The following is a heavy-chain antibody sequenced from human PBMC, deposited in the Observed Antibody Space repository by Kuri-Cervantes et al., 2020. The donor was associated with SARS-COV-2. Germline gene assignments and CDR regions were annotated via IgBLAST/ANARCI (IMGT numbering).Heavy chain of an antibody. CDR3: MRPYYDSPADAFDI. CDR1: GYTFSLYW. CDR2: VYPADSKT. Sequence: GESLKISCEASGYTFSLYWIGWVRQMPGKGLEWMGIVYPADSKTKYSPSFQGQVTISAAKSRRTAYLQWNSLRASDTAIYYCMRPYYDSPADAFDIWGRGTMVTVSS. V-gene: IGHV5-51*01. D-gene: IGHD3-22*01. J-gene: IGHJ3*02.